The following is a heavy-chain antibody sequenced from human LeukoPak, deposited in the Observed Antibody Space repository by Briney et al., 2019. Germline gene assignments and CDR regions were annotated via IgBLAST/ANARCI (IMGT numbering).Heavy chain of an antibody. CDR3: ARVADYWSGGSCYDY. V-gene: IGHV1-46*01. D-gene: IGHD2-15*01. Sequence: ASVKVSCKASGYTFTSYYMHWVRQAPGQGLEWMGTINPSGGSTRYAQKFQGRVTMTRDTSSSTVYMELSSLRSDDTAVYYCARVADYWSGGSCYDYWGQGTLVTVSS. CDR1: GYTFTSYY. CDR2: INPSGGST. J-gene: IGHJ4*02.